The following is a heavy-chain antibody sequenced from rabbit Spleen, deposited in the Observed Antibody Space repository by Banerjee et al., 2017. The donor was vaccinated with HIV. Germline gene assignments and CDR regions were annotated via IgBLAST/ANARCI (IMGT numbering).Heavy chain of an antibody. Sequence: QEQLVESGGGLVKPEGSLTLTCKASGFSFSDRDVMCWVRQAPGKGLEWIACINTATIKSVYASWAKGRFTMSRTSSTTVTLQMTSLTAADTATYFCARDLVAVIGWNFNLWGPGTLVTVS. CDR2: INTATIKS. CDR3: ARDLVAVIGWNFNL. V-gene: IGHV1S45*01. D-gene: IGHD1-1*01. CDR1: GFSFSDRDV. J-gene: IGHJ4*01.